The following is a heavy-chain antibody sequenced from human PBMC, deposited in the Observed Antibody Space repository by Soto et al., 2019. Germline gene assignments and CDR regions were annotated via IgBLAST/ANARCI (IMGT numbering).Heavy chain of an antibody. J-gene: IGHJ4*02. V-gene: IGHV3-30*18. CDR3: AKDWTRKLVNQYYFDY. CDR1: GFTFSSYG. Sequence: QVQLVESGGGVVQPGRSLRLSCAASGFTFSSYGMHWVRQAPGKGLEWVAVISYDGSNKYYADSVKGRFHISRDNSKNTRYLQMNSLRSEDTAVYYCAKDWTRKLVNQYYFDYWGQGTLVTVSS. CDR2: ISYDGSNK. D-gene: IGHD1-1*01.